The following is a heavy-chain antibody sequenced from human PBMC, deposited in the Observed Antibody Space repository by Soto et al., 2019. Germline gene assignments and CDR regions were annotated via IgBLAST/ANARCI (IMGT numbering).Heavy chain of an antibody. CDR1: GYTFTSYG. J-gene: IGHJ4*02. V-gene: IGHV1-18*01. CDR3: AGGWFGEFMYYFDY. Sequence: QVQLVQSGAEVKKPGASVKVSCKASGYTFTSYGISWVRQAPGQGLEWMGWISAYNGNTNYAQKLQGRVTMTTDTSTSIDYMELRSLRSDETAVYYCAGGWFGEFMYYFDYWGQGTLVTVSS. CDR2: ISAYNGNT. D-gene: IGHD3-10*01.